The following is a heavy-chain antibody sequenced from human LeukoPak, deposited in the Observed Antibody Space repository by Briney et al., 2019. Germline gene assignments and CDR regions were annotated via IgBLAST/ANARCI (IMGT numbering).Heavy chain of an antibody. CDR3: ARASTVGTYFDY. D-gene: IGHD4-11*01. Sequence: SQTLSLTCTVSGGSISSGSYYWSWIQQPAGKGLEWIGRIYTSGSTNYNPSLKSRVTISVDTSKNQFSLKLSSVTAADTAVYYCARASTVGTYFDYWGQGTLVTVSS. CDR1: GGSISSGSYY. V-gene: IGHV4-61*02. J-gene: IGHJ4*02. CDR2: IYTSGST.